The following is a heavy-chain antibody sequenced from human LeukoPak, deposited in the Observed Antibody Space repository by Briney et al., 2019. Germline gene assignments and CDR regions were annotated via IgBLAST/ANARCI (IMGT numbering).Heavy chain of an antibody. CDR1: GGSISSGGYS. J-gene: IGHJ3*02. V-gene: IGHV4-30-2*01. CDR2: IYHSGST. Sequence: PSETLSLTCAVSGGSISSGGYSWSWIRQRPGKGLEWIGYIYHSGSTYYNPSLKSRVTISVDRSKNQFSLKLSSVTAADTAVYYCARESLASDAFDIWGQGTMVTVSS. CDR3: ARESLASDAFDI.